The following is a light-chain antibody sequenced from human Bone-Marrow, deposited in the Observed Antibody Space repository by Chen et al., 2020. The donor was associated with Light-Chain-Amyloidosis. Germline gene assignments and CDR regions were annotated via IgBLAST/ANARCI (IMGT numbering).Light chain of an antibody. J-gene: IGLJ3*02. V-gene: IGLV3-21*02. Sequence: SYVLTQPSSVSVAPGQTATLACGGHKLGSTSVHWYQQTPGQAPLPVVYDDSDRPSGIPERLSVSNSGNTATLTISRVEAGDEADYYCQVWDRSSDRPVFGGGTKLTVL. CDR2: DDS. CDR3: QVWDRSSDRPV. CDR1: KLGSTS.